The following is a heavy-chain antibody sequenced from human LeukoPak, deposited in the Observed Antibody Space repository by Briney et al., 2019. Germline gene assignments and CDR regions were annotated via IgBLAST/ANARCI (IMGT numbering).Heavy chain of an antibody. Sequence: GGSLRLSCAASGFTVSSNYLSWVRQAPGKGLEWVSVIYSGGSTYYADAVKGRFTISRDNSKNTLYLQMNSLRAEDTAVYYCARGRVSYYYDSSPDAFDIWGQGTMVTVSS. CDR3: ARGRVSYYYDSSPDAFDI. J-gene: IGHJ3*02. CDR2: IYSGGST. D-gene: IGHD3-22*01. V-gene: IGHV3-53*01. CDR1: GFTVSSNY.